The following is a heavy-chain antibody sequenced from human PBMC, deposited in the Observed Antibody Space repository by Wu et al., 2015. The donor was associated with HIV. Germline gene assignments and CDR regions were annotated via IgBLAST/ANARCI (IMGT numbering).Heavy chain of an antibody. CDR2: INPKNGGT. D-gene: IGHD1-26*01. CDR1: GYSFTDYY. V-gene: IGHV1-2*02. CDR3: ARVPSGSSPHFDY. Sequence: QVQLVQSGAEVKMPGASMKVSCKASGYSFTDYYIYWMRQAPGQGLEWMGWINPKNGGTNYARGFQGRLTMTTDTSTSTAYMELRSLRSDDTAMYYCARVPSGSSPHFDYWGQGTLVTVSS. J-gene: IGHJ4*02.